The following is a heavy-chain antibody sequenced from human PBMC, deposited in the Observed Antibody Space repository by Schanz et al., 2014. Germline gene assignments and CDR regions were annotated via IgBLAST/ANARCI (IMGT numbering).Heavy chain of an antibody. Sequence: QVQLQESGPGLPKPSETLSLTCTVSGGSIRSYSWSWIRQPPGKGLEWIGYIFYSGSSDYNPSLKSRVTISIDTSKSQFSLKWDSMTAADTAVYYCARAGYGAGNYREFDYWGQGTLVTVSS. CDR3: ARAGYGAGNYREFDY. CDR2: IFYSGSS. J-gene: IGHJ4*02. V-gene: IGHV4-59*13. CDR1: GGSIRSYS. D-gene: IGHD3-10*01.